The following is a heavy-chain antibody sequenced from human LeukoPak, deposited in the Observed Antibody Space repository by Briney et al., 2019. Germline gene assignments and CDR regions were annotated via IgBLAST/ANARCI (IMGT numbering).Heavy chain of an antibody. J-gene: IGHJ6*02. Sequence: GASVKVSCKASGGTFSSYAISWVRQAPGQGLEWMGGIIPIFGTANYAQKFQGRVTITADESTSTAYMELSSLRSEDTAVYYCARNYITMVRGVAYYYGMDVWGQGTTVTVSS. CDR2: IIPIFGTA. D-gene: IGHD3-10*01. CDR3: ARNYITMVRGVAYYYGMDV. CDR1: GGTFSSYA. V-gene: IGHV1-69*13.